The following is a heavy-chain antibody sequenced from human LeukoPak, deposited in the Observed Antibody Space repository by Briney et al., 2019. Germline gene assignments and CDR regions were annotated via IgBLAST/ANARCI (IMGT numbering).Heavy chain of an antibody. Sequence: ASVKVSCKASGYTFTSDYMHWVRQAPGQGLEWMGWISGYNGNTNYAQKFQGRVTMTTEIFTSTAYMELRSLRSDDTAAYYCARALYGDILTGMPQPYYFDYWGQGTLVTVSS. J-gene: IGHJ4*02. V-gene: IGHV1-18*04. CDR2: ISGYNGNT. CDR3: ARALYGDILTGMPQPYYFDY. CDR1: GYTFTSDY. D-gene: IGHD3-9*01.